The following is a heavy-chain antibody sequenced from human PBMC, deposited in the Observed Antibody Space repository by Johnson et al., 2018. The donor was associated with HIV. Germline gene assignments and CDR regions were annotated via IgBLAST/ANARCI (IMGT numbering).Heavy chain of an antibody. V-gene: IGHV3-33*01. CDR1: GFTFSSYG. D-gene: IGHD3-3*01. Sequence: QVQLAESGGGLEQPGGSLRLSCAASGFTFSSYGMHWVRQAPGKGLEWVAVIWYDGSNKYYADSVKGRFTISRDNSKNTLYLQMNSLRAEDTAVYYCARDRRITIFGSGRAVQSNDAFDIWGQGTMVTVSS. J-gene: IGHJ3*02. CDR2: IWYDGSNK. CDR3: ARDRRITIFGSGRAVQSNDAFDI.